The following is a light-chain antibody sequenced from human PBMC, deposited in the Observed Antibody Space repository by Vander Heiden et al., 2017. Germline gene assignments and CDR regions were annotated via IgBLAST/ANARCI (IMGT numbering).Light chain of an antibody. V-gene: IGKV3-11*01. CDR1: QSVSSH. Sequence: EIVLTQSPATLPLSPGERAPLACRASQSVSSHVAWPQQKPGQAPRLLIYSASNRATGIPARFSGSGSVTDFTLTISSLKPEDFAVDYCQQRSNWRFTFGPGTKVDIK. CDR3: QQRSNWRFT. J-gene: IGKJ3*01. CDR2: SAS.